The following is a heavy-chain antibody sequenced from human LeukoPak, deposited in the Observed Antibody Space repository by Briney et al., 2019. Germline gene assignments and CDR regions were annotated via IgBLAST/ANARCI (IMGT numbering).Heavy chain of an antibody. J-gene: IGHJ4*02. CDR1: GFTFSSYG. CDR3: ARVPNRYGDYEYYFDY. CDR2: IWYDGSNK. D-gene: IGHD4-17*01. Sequence: GGSLRLSCAASGFTFSSYGMHWVRQAPGKGLEWVAVIWYDGSNKYYADSVKGRFTISRDNSKNTLYLQMNSLRAEDTAVYYCARVPNRYGDYEYYFDYWGQGTLVTVSS. V-gene: IGHV3-33*01.